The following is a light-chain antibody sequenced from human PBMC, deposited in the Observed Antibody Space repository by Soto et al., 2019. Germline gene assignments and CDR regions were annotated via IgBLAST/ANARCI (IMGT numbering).Light chain of an antibody. Sequence: QLVLTQSPSASASLGASVKLTCTLSSGHSNYAIAWHQQQPEKGPRYLMKVNSDGSHRKGDGIPDRFSGSSSGAQRYLTISSLQSEDEADYYCQTWGTGIRVFGTGPRSPS. CDR1: SGHSNYA. CDR3: QTWGTGIRV. CDR2: VNSDGSH. V-gene: IGLV4-69*01. J-gene: IGLJ1*01.